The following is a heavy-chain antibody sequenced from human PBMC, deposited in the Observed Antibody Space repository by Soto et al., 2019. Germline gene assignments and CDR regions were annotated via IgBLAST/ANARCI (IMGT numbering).Heavy chain of an antibody. Sequence: LRLSCAASGFTFSSCAMHWVRQAPGKGLEWVAVISYDGSNKYYADSVKGRFTISRDNSKNTLYLQMNSLRAEDTAVYYCARDGGRYCSGGSCYSYYYGMDVWGQGTTVTVSS. CDR1: GFTFSSCA. CDR2: ISYDGSNK. D-gene: IGHD2-15*01. V-gene: IGHV3-30-3*01. CDR3: ARDGGRYCSGGSCYSYYYGMDV. J-gene: IGHJ6*02.